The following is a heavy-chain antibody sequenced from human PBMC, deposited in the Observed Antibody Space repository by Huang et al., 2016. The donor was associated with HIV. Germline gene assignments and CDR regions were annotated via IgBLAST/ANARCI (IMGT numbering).Heavy chain of an antibody. CDR3: ARGQLGSYGDYDVLY. D-gene: IGHD4-17*01. CDR1: GGTFSKYA. J-gene: IGHJ4*02. CDR2: IIPMFGTP. Sequence: QVQLVQSGAEVKTPGSSVKVSCKASGGTFSKYAISWVRQAPGQGLEWMGGIIPMFGTPNDERKFQGRVTITADDSTSTTYVEVSSLRSEDTALYYCARGQLGSYGDYDVLYWGQGTLFTVSS. V-gene: IGHV1-69*13.